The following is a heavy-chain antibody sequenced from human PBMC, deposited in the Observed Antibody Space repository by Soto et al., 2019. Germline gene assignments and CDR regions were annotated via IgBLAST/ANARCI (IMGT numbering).Heavy chain of an antibody. J-gene: IGHJ3*02. CDR3: ARDPGYSTTWHQAFDI. Sequence: QVQLVQSGAEVKKPGASVKVSCRASGYTFTSYGISWVRQAPGHVPEWMGRISTYNGNTNYVQKLQGRVTMTTDTSSNTAYLELRSLRYDDTAVYYCARDPGYSTTWHQAFDIWGQGTMVTVSS. V-gene: IGHV1-18*01. CDR2: ISTYNGNT. D-gene: IGHD6-13*01. CDR1: GYTFTSYG.